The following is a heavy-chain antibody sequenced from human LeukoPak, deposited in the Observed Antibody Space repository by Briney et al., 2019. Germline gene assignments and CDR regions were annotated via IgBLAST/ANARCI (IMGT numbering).Heavy chain of an antibody. V-gene: IGHV3-48*03. D-gene: IGHD3-22*01. CDR1: GFTFSSYE. J-gene: IGHJ4*02. Sequence: PGGSLRLSCAASGFTFSSYEMNWVRQAPGKGLEWVSYISRSGSPIYYADSVKGRFTISRDNAKNSLYLQMNSLRVEDTAVYYCAKDRAHYYYDTSRGGSDYWGQGTLVTVSS. CDR2: ISRSGSPI. CDR3: AKDRAHYYYDTSRGGSDY.